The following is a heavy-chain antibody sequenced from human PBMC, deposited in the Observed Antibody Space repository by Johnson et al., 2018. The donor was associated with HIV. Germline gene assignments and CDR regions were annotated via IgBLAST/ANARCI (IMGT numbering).Heavy chain of an antibody. CDR2: IYSGGST. D-gene: IGHD2-21*01. CDR1: GFTFSSYA. CDR3: ARPLAYCGGDCFGAFDI. Sequence: EVQLLESGGGLVQPGGSLRLSCAASGFTFSSYAMSWVRQAPGKGLEWVSVIYSGGSTYYADSVKGRFTISRDNSKNTLYLQMNSLRAEDTAVYYCARPLAYCGGDCFGAFDIWGQGTMVTVSS. J-gene: IGHJ3*02. V-gene: IGHV3-66*02.